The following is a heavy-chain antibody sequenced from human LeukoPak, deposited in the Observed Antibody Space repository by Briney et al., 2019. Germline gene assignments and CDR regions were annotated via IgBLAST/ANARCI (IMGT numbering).Heavy chain of an antibody. J-gene: IGHJ4*02. V-gene: IGHV4-4*07. CDR1: GGSIRDYY. D-gene: IGHD6-19*01. Sequence: SETLSLTCTVPGGSIRDYYWSWVRQPAGKGLEWVGRIYSSGTTNSNPSLRSRVSLSVDTSKNQFSLKLSFVTAADTAVYYCARGCVFTSGWYYFDYWGQGILVTVSS. CDR3: ARGCVFTSGWYYFDY. CDR2: IYSSGTT.